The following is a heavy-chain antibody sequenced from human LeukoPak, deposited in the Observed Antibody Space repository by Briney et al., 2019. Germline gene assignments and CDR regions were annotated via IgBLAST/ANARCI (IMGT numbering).Heavy chain of an antibody. CDR3: ARGRFSEWLLSYYYMDV. CDR2: INHSEST. J-gene: IGHJ6*03. CDR1: GGSFSGYY. D-gene: IGHD3-3*01. V-gene: IGHV4-34*01. Sequence: ASETLSLTCAVYGGSFSGYYWSWIRQPPGKGLEWIGEINHSESTNYNPSLKSRVTISVDTSKNQFSLKLSSVTAADTAVYYCARGRFSEWLLSYYYMDVWGKGTTVTVSS.